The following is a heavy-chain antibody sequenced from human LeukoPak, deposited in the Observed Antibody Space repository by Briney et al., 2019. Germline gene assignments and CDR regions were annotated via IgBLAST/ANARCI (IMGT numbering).Heavy chain of an antibody. J-gene: IGHJ4*02. CDR3: ARDNNWNYPDY. Sequence: GGSLRLSCAAYGFTFSNHWMHWVRQAPGKGLVWVSRISGDGSSTRYADSVKGRFTISRDNAKNTLFLQMNSLRAEDTAVYYCARDNNWNYPDYWGQGTLVTVSS. D-gene: IGHD1-7*01. V-gene: IGHV3-74*01. CDR2: ISGDGSST. CDR1: GFTFSNHW.